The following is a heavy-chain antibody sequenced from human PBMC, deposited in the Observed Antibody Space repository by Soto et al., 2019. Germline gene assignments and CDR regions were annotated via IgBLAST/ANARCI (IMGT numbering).Heavy chain of an antibody. D-gene: IGHD2-21*02. CDR3: ARTDIRHDAFDI. Sequence: PSETLSLTCTVSGGSISSYYWSWIRQPPGKGLEWIGYIYYSGSTNYNPSLKSRVTISVDTSKNQFSLKLSSVTAEDTAVYYCARTDIRHDAFDIWGQGTQVTVSS. CDR1: GGSISSYY. CDR2: IYYSGST. J-gene: IGHJ3*02. V-gene: IGHV4-59*12.